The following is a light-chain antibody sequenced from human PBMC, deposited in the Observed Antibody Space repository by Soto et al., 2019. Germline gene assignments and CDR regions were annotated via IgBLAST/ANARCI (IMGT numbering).Light chain of an antibody. CDR3: QQYNGWPIT. J-gene: IGKJ5*01. V-gene: IGKV3-15*01. CDR2: GAS. Sequence: IVMTQPPGTLSLSPGERVTLSCMASQSVGNNLAWHKQKPGQAPRLLSYGASTRATVFPARVSGSGSGTEFTLTISSLKSEDFEVYYCQQYNGWPITFGQGTRLEIK. CDR1: QSVGNN.